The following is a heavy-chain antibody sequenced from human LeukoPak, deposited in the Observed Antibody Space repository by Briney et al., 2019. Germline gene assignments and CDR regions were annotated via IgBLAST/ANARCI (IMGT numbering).Heavy chain of an antibody. CDR3: ARDNDWAFHY. Sequence: GGSLRLSCAASGFTFSNYVMSWVRQAPGKGLEWVSYINHNGEMIFYPDFVKGRFTISRDNAKNSLYLQMNSLRDEDTAVYYCARDNDWAFHYWGQGTLVTVSS. V-gene: IGHV3-48*02. D-gene: IGHD3-9*01. CDR2: INHNGEMI. CDR1: GFTFSNYV. J-gene: IGHJ4*02.